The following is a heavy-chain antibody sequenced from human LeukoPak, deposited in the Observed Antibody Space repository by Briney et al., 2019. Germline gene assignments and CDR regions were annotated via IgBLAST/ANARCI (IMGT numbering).Heavy chain of an antibody. J-gene: IGHJ4*02. D-gene: IGHD3-22*01. CDR2: IYYSGST. V-gene: IGHV4-59*08. CDR3: AGTYYYDSTWFDY. CDR1: GGSISSYY. Sequence: SETLSLTCTVSGGSISSYYWSWIRQPPGKGLEGIGYIYYSGSTNYNPSLKSRVTISVDTSKNQFSLKLSSVTAADTAVYYCAGTYYYDSTWFDYWGQGALVTVSS.